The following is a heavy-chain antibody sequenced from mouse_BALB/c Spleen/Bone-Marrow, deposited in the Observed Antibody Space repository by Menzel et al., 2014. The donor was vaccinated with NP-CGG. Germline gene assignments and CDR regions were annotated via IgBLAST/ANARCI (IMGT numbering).Heavy chain of an antibody. CDR3: ARIYGSGIYYAMDY. D-gene: IGHD1-1*01. V-gene: IGHV1-63*02. J-gene: IGHJ4*01. CDR1: GYTFTDYW. Sequence: VQLQQSGTELVRPGTSVKISCKTSGYTFTDYWLGWVKQRPGHGLEWIGDIYLGGEKFKGKATLTADTSSSTAYMQLSSLTSEDSAVYFCARIYGSGIYYAMDYWGQGTSVTVSS. CDR2: IYLGG.